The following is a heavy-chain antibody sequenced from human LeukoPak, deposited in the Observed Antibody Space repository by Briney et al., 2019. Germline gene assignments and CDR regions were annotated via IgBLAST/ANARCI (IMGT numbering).Heavy chain of an antibody. D-gene: IGHD6-13*01. Sequence: GGSLRLSCAASGFSFSSYWMSWVRQAPGKGLEWVANIKQDGSEKYYVDSVKGRFTISRDNAKNSLYLQMNSLRAEDTAVYYCARDSLGRAATGIAMDYWGQGTLVTVSS. V-gene: IGHV3-7*01. J-gene: IGHJ4*02. CDR1: GFSFSSYW. CDR3: ARDSLGRAATGIAMDY. CDR2: IKQDGSEK.